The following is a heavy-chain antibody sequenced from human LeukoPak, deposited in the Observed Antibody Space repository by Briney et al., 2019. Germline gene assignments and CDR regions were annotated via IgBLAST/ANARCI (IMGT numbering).Heavy chain of an antibody. CDR2: ISYDGSNK. CDR3: ARGKAGRTEFDY. Sequence: GGSLRLSCAASGFTFSSYAMHWVRQAPGKGLEWVAVISYDGSNKYYADSVKGRITISRDNSKNTLYLQMNSLRAEDTAVYYCARGKAGRTEFDYWGQGTLVTVSS. V-gene: IGHV3-30-3*01. D-gene: IGHD2-8*02. CDR1: GFTFSSYA. J-gene: IGHJ4*02.